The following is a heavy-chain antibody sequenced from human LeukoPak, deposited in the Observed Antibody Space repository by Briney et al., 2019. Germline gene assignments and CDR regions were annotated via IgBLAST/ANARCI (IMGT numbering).Heavy chain of an antibody. CDR2: IYYSGTT. J-gene: IGHJ5*02. V-gene: IGHV4-38-2*02. Sequence: SETLSLTCTVSGYSISSGYYWGWIRQPPGKGLEWIGSIYYSGTTHYSPSLESRVTISVDTSKNQFSLKLASVTAADTAIYYCAKGAGGFSYYNWFDPWGQGTLVTVSS. CDR1: GYSISSGYY. CDR3: AKGAGGFSYYNWFDP. D-gene: IGHD5-18*01.